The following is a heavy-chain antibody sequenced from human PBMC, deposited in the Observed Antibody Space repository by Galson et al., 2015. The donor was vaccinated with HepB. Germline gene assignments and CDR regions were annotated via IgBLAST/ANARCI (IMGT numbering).Heavy chain of an antibody. Sequence: SLRLSCAASGFTFSSYAMSWVRQAPGKGLEWVSAISGSGGSTYYADSVKGRFTISRDNSKNTLYLQMNSLRAEDTAVYYCARDRRIVVVPAAIRWSWFDPWGQGTLVTVSS. CDR3: ARDRRIVVVPAAIRWSWFDP. CDR2: ISGSGGST. V-gene: IGHV3-23*01. D-gene: IGHD2-2*01. J-gene: IGHJ5*02. CDR1: GFTFSSYA.